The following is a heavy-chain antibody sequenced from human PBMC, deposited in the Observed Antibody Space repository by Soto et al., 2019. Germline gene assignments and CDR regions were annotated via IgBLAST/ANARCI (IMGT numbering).Heavy chain of an antibody. J-gene: IGHJ4*02. Sequence: GGSLRLSCAASGFTFSSYGMHWVRQAPGKGLEWVAVISYDGGNKYYADSVKGRFTISRDNSKNTLYLQMNSLRAEDTAVYYCARRGYSYANPDYWGQGTLVTVSS. D-gene: IGHD5-18*01. V-gene: IGHV3-30*03. CDR3: ARRGYSYANPDY. CDR1: GFTFSSYG. CDR2: ISYDGGNK.